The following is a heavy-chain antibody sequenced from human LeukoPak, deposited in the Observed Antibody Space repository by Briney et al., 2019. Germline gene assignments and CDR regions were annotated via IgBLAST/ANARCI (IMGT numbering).Heavy chain of an antibody. CDR3: AKDPRRYSRTGGYFDY. J-gene: IGHJ4*02. Sequence: PGRSLRLSCAASGFTFTNYVMHWVRQAPGKGLEWGAVISFDGSNKYYADSVKGRFTISRDNSKNTLYLQMNSLRAEDTAVYYCAKDPRRYSRTGGYFDYWGQGALVTVSS. V-gene: IGHV3-30*18. CDR2: ISFDGSNK. CDR1: GFTFTNYV. D-gene: IGHD6-13*01.